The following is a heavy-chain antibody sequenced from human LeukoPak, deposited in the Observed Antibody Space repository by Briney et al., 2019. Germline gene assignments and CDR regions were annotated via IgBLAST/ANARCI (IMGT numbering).Heavy chain of an antibody. D-gene: IGHD4-17*01. CDR3: ARDRLHYGEYEKTFDY. CDR1: GFTFSSYS. Sequence: GGSLRLSCAASGFTFSSYSMNWVRQAPGKGLEWVSSISSSSSYIYYADSVKGRFTISSDNGKNSLYLQMNSLRAEDTAVYYCARDRLHYGEYEKTFDYWGQGTLVTVSS. J-gene: IGHJ4*02. CDR2: ISSSSSYI. V-gene: IGHV3-21*01.